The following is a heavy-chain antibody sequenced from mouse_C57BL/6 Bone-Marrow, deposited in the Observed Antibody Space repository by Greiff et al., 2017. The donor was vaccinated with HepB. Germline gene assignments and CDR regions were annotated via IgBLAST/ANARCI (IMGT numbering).Heavy chain of an antibody. CDR1: GFTFSDYY. J-gene: IGHJ1*03. CDR2: ISNGGGST. CDR3: ARQTRGYWYFDV. Sequence: EVKLVESGGGLVQPGGSLKLSCAASGFTFSDYYMYWVRQTPEKRLEWVAYISNGGGSTYYPDTVKGRFTISRDNAKNTLYLQMSRLKSEDTAMYYCARQTRGYWYFDVWGTGTTVTVSS. D-gene: IGHD2-13*01. V-gene: IGHV5-12*01.